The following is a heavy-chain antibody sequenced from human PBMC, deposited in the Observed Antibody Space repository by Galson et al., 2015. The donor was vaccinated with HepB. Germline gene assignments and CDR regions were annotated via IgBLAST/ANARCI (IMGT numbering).Heavy chain of an antibody. CDR3: ARESRGLVNY. CDR2: ISSSGNNI. D-gene: IGHD4-23*01. V-gene: IGHV3-48*03. CDR1: GFTFSSYA. J-gene: IGHJ4*02. Sequence: SLRLSCAASGFTFSSYAMHWVRQAPGKGLEWVSYISSSGNNIYYADSVKGRFTISRDNAKHSLYLQMNSLRAEDTAVYYCARESRGLVNYWGQGTLVTVSS.